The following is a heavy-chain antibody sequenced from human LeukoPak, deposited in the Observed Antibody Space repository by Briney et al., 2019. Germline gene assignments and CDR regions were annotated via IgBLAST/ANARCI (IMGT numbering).Heavy chain of an antibody. Sequence: SETPSLTCAVYGDSFSGYYWSWIRQSPGTGLEWIGEVNDRGTTNYNPNLKSRVTISVVTSSNQFSLRLTSVTAADTAICFCATGRGGPYPYYFDHWDQGALVTVSS. CDR1: GDSFSGYY. J-gene: IGHJ4*02. D-gene: IGHD2-15*01. V-gene: IGHV4-34*01. CDR3: ATGRGGPYPYYFDH. CDR2: VNDRGTT.